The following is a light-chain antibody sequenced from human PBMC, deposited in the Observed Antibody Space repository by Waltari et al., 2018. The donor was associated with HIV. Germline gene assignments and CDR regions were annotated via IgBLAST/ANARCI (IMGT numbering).Light chain of an antibody. CDR1: TSNIAKNF. CDR2: END. CDR3: QTWDSGLNAIV. Sequence: QSLLTQPPSVSAAPGQQVTISCSGNTSNIAKNFVSWYPHSPGAAPKLLIFENDPRAAGIPDRFSASTFGASAALTITALQGDDEADYYCQTWDSGLNAIVFGAGTKLTVL. J-gene: IGLJ2*01. V-gene: IGLV1-51*01.